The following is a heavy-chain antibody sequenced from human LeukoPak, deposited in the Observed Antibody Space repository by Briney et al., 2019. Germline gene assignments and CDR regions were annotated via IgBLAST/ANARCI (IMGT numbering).Heavy chain of an antibody. CDR3: AREYYYDSSGRGYWFDP. CDR1: GYTFTSYD. CDR2: MNPNSGIT. Sequence: ASVKVSCKASGYTFTSYDINWVRQATGQGLEWMGWMNPNSGITGYAQKFQGRVTMTRNTSISTAYMELSSLRSEDTAVYYCAREYYYDSSGRGYWFDPWGQGTLVTVSS. J-gene: IGHJ5*02. V-gene: IGHV1-8*01. D-gene: IGHD3-22*01.